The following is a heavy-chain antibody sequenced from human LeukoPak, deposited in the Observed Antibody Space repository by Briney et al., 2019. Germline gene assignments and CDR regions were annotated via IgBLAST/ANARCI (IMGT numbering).Heavy chain of an antibody. V-gene: IGHV3-23*01. CDR2: ISGSGGST. CDR3: ATSDLVHEMVAYDAFHI. D-gene: IGHD2-15*01. CDR1: GFTFSSYA. Sequence: PGGSLRLSCAASGFTFSSYAMSWVRQAPGKGLEWVSAISGSGGSTYYADSVKGRFTISRDNAKNSLYLQMYSLRAEDTAVYYCATSDLVHEMVAYDAFHIWGQGTMVTVSS. J-gene: IGHJ3*02.